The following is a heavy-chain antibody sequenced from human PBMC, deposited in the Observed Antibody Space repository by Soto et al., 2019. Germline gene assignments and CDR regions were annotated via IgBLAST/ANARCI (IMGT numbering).Heavy chain of an antibody. CDR3: ARVRTSHSSYFDY. CDR2: IYHSGST. CDR1: SGSISSSNW. J-gene: IGHJ4*02. Sequence: QVQLQESGPGLVKPSGTLSLTCAVSSGSISSSNWWSWVRQPPGKGLEWIGEIYHSGSTNYNPSLKSRVTIAVDKSKNQFALKLSSVTAADTAVYYCARVRTSHSSYFDYWGQGTLVTVSS. V-gene: IGHV4-4*02. D-gene: IGHD2-2*01.